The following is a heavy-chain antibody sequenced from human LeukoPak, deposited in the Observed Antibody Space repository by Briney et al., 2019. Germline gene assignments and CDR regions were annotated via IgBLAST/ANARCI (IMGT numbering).Heavy chain of an antibody. Sequence: GGSLRLSCAASGSTFSRYWMSWARQAPGKGLEWVANIKQDGSEKYYVDSVKGRFTISRDNAKNSLYLQMNSLRAEDTAVYYCGRDVSRGAGGAFDIWGQGTMVTVFS. D-gene: IGHD2-8*02. CDR3: GRDVSRGAGGAFDI. J-gene: IGHJ3*02. CDR2: IKQDGSEK. CDR1: GSTFSRYW. V-gene: IGHV3-7*01.